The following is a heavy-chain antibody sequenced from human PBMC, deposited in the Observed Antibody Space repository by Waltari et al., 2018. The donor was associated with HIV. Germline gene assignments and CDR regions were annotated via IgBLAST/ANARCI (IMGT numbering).Heavy chain of an antibody. Sequence: QLQLQESGPGLVKPSETLSLTCTVSGGSISSRSYYWGWIRQPPGKGLEWIGSIYYSGSTYYNPSLKSRVTIAVDTSKNQFSLKLSSGTAADTAVYYWARERYCSGGSCPFDYWGQGTLVTVSS. V-gene: IGHV4-39*07. CDR3: ARERYCSGGSCPFDY. CDR2: IYYSGST. D-gene: IGHD2-15*01. CDR1: GGSISSRSYY. J-gene: IGHJ4*02.